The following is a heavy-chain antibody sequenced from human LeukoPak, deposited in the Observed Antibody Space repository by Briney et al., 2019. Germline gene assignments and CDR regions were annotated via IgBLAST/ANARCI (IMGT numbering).Heavy chain of an antibody. CDR3: ARSSSSGWYDAFDM. D-gene: IGHD6-19*01. CDR2: IYPGDSDT. V-gene: IGHV5-51*01. J-gene: IGHJ3*02. CDR1: GDSFNTHW. Sequence: GESLKISCRGSGDSFNTHWIAWVRQMPGKGMEWMGLIYPGDSDTRYSPSCQGQITIPADKSISTAYLHWSSLRASDTAMYFCARSSSSGWYDAFDMWGQGTMVTVSS.